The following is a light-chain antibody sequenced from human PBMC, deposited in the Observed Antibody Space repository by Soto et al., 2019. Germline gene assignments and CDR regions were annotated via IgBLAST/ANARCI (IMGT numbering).Light chain of an antibody. J-gene: IGKJ1*01. CDR1: QSISSW. Sequence: DIQMTQSPSTLSASVADRVTITCRASQSISSWLAWYQQKPGKAPKLLIYDASSLESGVPSRFSGSGSGTEFTLTISSLQPDDFATYYCQQYNSYRTFGQGTNVDIK. V-gene: IGKV1-5*01. CDR3: QQYNSYRT. CDR2: DAS.